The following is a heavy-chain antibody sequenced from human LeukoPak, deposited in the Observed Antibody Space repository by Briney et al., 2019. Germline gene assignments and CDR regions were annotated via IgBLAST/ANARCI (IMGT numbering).Heavy chain of an antibody. D-gene: IGHD2-2*01. CDR3: ARVTRYCSSTSCLNWFDP. Sequence: PSQTLSLTCTVSGGSISSGSYYWSWIRQPARKGLEWIGRIYTSGSTNYNPSLKSRVTISVDTSKNQFSLKLSSVTAADTAVYYCARVTRYCSSTSCLNWFDPWGQGTLVTVSS. V-gene: IGHV4-61*02. J-gene: IGHJ5*02. CDR1: GGSISSGSYY. CDR2: IYTSGST.